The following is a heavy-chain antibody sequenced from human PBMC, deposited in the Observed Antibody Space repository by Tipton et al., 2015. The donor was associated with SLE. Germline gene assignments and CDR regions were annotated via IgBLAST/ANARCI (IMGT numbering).Heavy chain of an antibody. Sequence: TLSLTCTVSGGSISSSIYYWGWIRQPPGKGLEWIGSIYYSGSTYYNPSLKSRVTISVDTSKNQFSLKLSSVTAADTAVYYCARDPLYCSGGSCYEDWGQGTLVTVSS. CDR1: GGSISSSIYY. D-gene: IGHD2-15*01. CDR3: ARDPLYCSGGSCYED. J-gene: IGHJ4*02. CDR2: IYYSGST. V-gene: IGHV4-39*07.